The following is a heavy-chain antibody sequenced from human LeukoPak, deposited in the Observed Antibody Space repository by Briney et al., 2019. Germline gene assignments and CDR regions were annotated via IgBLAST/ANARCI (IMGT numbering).Heavy chain of an antibody. CDR3: ARGYCVGGACYEDY. CDR2: INPSGGST. Sequence: GASVKVSCKASGYTFTTYYIHWVRQAPGQGLEWMGVINPSGGSTNYAQKFQGRVTMTRDTSTSTVHMDLSSLRSEDTAVYYCARGYCVGGACYEDYWGQGTLVTVSS. J-gene: IGHJ4*02. CDR1: GYTFTTYY. D-gene: IGHD2-8*02. V-gene: IGHV1-46*01.